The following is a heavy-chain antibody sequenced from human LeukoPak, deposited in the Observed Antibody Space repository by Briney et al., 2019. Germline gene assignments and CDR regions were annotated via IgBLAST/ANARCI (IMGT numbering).Heavy chain of an antibody. CDR2: ISVSGGST. Sequence: PGGSLRLSCAASGFTFSDYTMSWVRQAPGKGLEWVSAISVSGGSTYYADSVKGRFTISRDNSKNTLYLQMNSLRAEDTAVYYCAKGSVLMVYAMREFLYWRRGTLVSVSS. CDR3: AKGSVLMVYAMREFLY. CDR1: GFTFSDYT. V-gene: IGHV3-23*01. D-gene: IGHD2-8*01. J-gene: IGHJ4*02.